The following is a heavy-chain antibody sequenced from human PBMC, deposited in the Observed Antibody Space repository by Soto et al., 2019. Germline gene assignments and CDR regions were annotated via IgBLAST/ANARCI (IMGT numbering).Heavy chain of an antibody. CDR2: ISWNSGSI. CDR3: AKSPVGPQTTYGDYLNYFDY. CDR1: GFTFDDYA. J-gene: IGHJ4*02. D-gene: IGHD4-17*01. Sequence: GGSLRLSCAASGFTFDDYAMHWVRQAPGKGLEWVSGISWNSGSIGYADSVKGRFTISRDNAKNSLYLQMNSLRAEDTALYYCAKSPVGPQTTYGDYLNYFDYWGQGTLVTVSS. V-gene: IGHV3-9*01.